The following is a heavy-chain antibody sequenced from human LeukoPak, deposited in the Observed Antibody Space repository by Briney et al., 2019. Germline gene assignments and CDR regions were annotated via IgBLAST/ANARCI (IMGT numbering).Heavy chain of an antibody. D-gene: IGHD1-1*01. Sequence: SGGSLRLSCIGSGFNFTYYAIYWVRQAPGKGLEWVAVVSYGGNDGYYADSVKGRFSISRDNSQNTVTLQMNNLRVDDTAIYYCAKLAWNDGSYYFDYWGQGTLVTVSS. J-gene: IGHJ4*02. CDR1: GFNFTYYA. V-gene: IGHV3-30*18. CDR3: AKLAWNDGSYYFDY. CDR2: VSYGGNDG.